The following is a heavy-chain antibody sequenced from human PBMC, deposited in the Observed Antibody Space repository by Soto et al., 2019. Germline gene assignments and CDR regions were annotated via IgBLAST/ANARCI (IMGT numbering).Heavy chain of an antibody. J-gene: IGHJ6*02. Sequence: PGGSLRLSCAVSGFTFRSSPMSWVRQAPGKWLDCFSSFISSCIYLYYADSVKGRFIISRDNAKNSLFLQMNSLRAEDTSFFYCAREAGTGYYYSYGMDVWGQGTTVTVSS. V-gene: IGHV3-21*01. D-gene: IGHD6-19*01. CDR2: FISSCIYL. CDR3: AREAGTGYYYSYGMDV. CDR1: GFTFRSSP.